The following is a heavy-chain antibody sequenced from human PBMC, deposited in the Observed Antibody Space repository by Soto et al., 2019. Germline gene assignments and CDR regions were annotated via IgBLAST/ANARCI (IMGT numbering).Heavy chain of an antibody. Sequence: EVQLVESGGGLVQPGGSLKVSCAASGFTFSGSAMHWVRQASGKGLEWVGRIRSKANSYATAYAVSVKGRFTISRDDSRDTAYLQMNSLQTEDTAVYYCARGIYDFRSGHPKGPEYWGQGTVVTVSS. CDR1: GFTFSGSA. J-gene: IGHJ4*02. V-gene: IGHV3-73*02. CDR3: ARGIYDFRSGHPKGPEY. D-gene: IGHD3-3*01. CDR2: IRSKANSYAT.